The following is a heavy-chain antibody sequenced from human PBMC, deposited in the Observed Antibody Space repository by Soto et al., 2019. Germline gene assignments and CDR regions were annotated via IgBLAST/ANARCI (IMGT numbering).Heavy chain of an antibody. CDR1: GFTFSSYW. Sequence: PGGSLRLSCAASGFTFSSYWMSWVRQAPGKGLEWVSYISSSSSYTNYADSVKGRFTISRDNAKNSLYLQMNSLRAEDTAVYYCARDPLYWGQGTLVTVSS. V-gene: IGHV3-21*05. CDR2: ISSSSSYT. CDR3: ARDPLY. J-gene: IGHJ4*02.